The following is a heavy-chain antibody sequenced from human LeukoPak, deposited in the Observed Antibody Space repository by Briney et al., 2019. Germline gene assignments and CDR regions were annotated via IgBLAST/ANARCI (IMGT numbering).Heavy chain of an antibody. CDR1: GFTFSSYA. J-gene: IGHJ4*02. Sequence: PGGSLRLSCAASGFTFSSYAMSWVRQAPGKGLEWVSAISGSGGSTYYADSVKGRFTISRDNSKNTLYLQMNSLRAEDTAVYYCAKARTGTSIFGVVIVDYWGQGTLVTVSS. CDR3: AKARTGTSIFGVVIVDY. CDR2: ISGSGGST. D-gene: IGHD3-3*01. V-gene: IGHV3-23*01.